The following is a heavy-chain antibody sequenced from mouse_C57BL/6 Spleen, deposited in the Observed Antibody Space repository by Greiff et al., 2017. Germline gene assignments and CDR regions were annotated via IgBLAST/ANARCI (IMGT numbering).Heavy chain of an antibody. CDR2: IDPENGDT. V-gene: IGHV14-4*01. Sequence: EVQLQQSGAELVRPGASVKLSCTASGFNIKDDYMHWVKQSPEQGLEWIGWIDPENGDTEYASKFQGKATITADTSSNTANLQLSGLTAEDTAVYYCTTPPGTDYWGQGTTLTVSS. J-gene: IGHJ2*01. D-gene: IGHD4-1*01. CDR3: TTPPGTDY. CDR1: GFNIKDDY.